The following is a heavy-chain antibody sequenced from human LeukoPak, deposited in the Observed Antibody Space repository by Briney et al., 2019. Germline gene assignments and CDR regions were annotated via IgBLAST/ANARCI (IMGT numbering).Heavy chain of an antibody. D-gene: IGHD3-3*01. CDR3: ARQESYYDFWSGYPYYFDY. Sequence: SETLSLTCTVSGGSISSSSYYWGWIRQPPGKGLEWIGSIYYSGSTYYSPSLKSRVTISVDTSKNQFSLKLSSVTAADTAVYYCARQESYYDFWSGYPYYFDYWGQGTLVTVSS. V-gene: IGHV4-39*01. CDR1: GGSISSSSYY. CDR2: IYYSGST. J-gene: IGHJ4*02.